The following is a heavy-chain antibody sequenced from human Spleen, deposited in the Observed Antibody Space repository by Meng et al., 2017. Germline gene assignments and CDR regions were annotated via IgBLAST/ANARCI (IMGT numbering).Heavy chain of an antibody. D-gene: IGHD3-10*01. V-gene: IGHV1-8*03. Sequence: ASVKVSCKASGYTFTTYDVNWVRLAPGQGLEWMAWMNPNTGNRAYAPKFQARLTLSRDTSISTAYMELNSLTPEDTAVYYCAGGVSYYGSGSYEDYWGQGTLVTVSS. J-gene: IGHJ4*02. CDR2: MNPNTGNR. CDR1: GYTFTTYD. CDR3: AGGVSYYGSGSYEDY.